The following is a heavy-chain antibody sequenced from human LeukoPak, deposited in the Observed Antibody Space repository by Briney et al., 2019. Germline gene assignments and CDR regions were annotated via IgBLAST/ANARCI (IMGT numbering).Heavy chain of an antibody. V-gene: IGHV3-21*01. Sequence: GGSLRLSCAASGFTFSSYSMNWVRQAPGKGLEWVSSISSSSSYIYYADSVKGRFTISRDNAKNSLYLQMNSLRAEDTAVYYCARSAGDYSYYFDYWGQGALVTVSS. D-gene: IGHD4-17*01. CDR3: ARSAGDYSYYFDY. CDR2: ISSSSSYI. CDR1: GFTFSSYS. J-gene: IGHJ4*02.